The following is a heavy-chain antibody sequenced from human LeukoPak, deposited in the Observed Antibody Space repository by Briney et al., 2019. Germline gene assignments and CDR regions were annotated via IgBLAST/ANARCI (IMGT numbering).Heavy chain of an antibody. J-gene: IGHJ4*02. CDR2: IYYSGST. D-gene: IGHD3-10*01. CDR3: ACITMVRGARFDY. Sequence: SETLSLTCTVSGGSISSSSYYWGWIRQPPGKGLEWIGSIYYSGSTYYNPSLKSRVTISVDTSKNQFSLKLNSVTAADTAVYYCACITMVRGARFDYWGQGTLVTVSS. V-gene: IGHV4-39*07. CDR1: GGSISSSSYY.